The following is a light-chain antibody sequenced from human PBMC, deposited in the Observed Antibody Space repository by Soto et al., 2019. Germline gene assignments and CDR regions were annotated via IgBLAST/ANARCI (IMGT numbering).Light chain of an antibody. CDR1: QSVSSSY. J-gene: IGKJ1*01. V-gene: IGKV3-20*01. Sequence: EIVLTQSPGTLSLSPGERATLSCRASQSVSSSYLAWYQQKPGQAPRLLIYGASSRATGITDRFSGSGSGTDFTLPISRLEPEDFAVYYWQHYDSSPRTFGQGTKVEIK. CDR3: QHYDSSPRT. CDR2: GAS.